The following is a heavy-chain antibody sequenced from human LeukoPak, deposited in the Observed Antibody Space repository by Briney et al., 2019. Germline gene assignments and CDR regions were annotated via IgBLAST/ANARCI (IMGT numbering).Heavy chain of an antibody. CDR3: AKDEIVVVISAAYMDV. CDR2: ISGSGGST. CDR1: GFTFSSYA. V-gene: IGHV3-23*01. J-gene: IGHJ6*03. D-gene: IGHD3-22*01. Sequence: GGSLRLSCAASGFTFSSYAMSWVRQAPGKGLEWVSAISGSGGSTYYADSVKGRFTISRDNSKNTLYLQMNSLRAEDTAVYYCAKDEIVVVISAAYMDVWGKGTMVTVSS.